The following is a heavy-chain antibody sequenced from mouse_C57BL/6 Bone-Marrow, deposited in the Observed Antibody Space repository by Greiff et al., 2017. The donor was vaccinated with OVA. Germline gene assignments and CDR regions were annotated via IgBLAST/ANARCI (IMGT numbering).Heavy chain of an antibody. D-gene: IGHD1-1*01. CDR3: TVGYYGSSYEWFAY. CDR2: IRLKSDNYAT. J-gene: IGHJ3*01. V-gene: IGHV6-3*01. CDR1: GFTFSNYW. Sequence: EVQLVESGGGLVQPGGSMKLSCVASGFTFSNYWMNWVRQSPEKGLEWVAQIRLKSDNYATHYAESVKGRFTISRDDSKSSVYLQMNNLRAEDTGIYYCTVGYYGSSYEWFAYWGQGTLVTVSA.